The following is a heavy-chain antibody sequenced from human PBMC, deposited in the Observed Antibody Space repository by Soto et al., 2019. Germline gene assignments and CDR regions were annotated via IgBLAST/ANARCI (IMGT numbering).Heavy chain of an antibody. V-gene: IGHV4-59*01. CDR3: GRDVLVSTIENYYYYMVV. Sequence: QVQLQESGPGLVKPSETLSLTCTVSGGSISSYHWSWIRQPPGRGLEWIGNIYYSGSTNYNPSLKSRVSISVATSKNQFSLTLGSVTAADTAVYSGGRDVLVSTIENYYYYMVVGGKGTTVTVSS. D-gene: IGHD5-12*01. CDR2: IYYSGST. J-gene: IGHJ6*03. CDR1: GGSISSYH.